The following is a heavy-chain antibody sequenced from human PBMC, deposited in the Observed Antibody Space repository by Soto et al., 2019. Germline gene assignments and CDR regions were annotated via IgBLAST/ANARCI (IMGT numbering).Heavy chain of an antibody. Sequence: EVQLLESGGGLVQPGRSLRLSCVGAGFFCSSYTMTWVRQAPGKGLEWVSSFSATSENTYYADSVRGRFTISRDNSKNTLFLQMNSLTAEETAMYYCAKARDQQWVRLPFDYWGEGILVIVSS. J-gene: IGHJ4*02. D-gene: IGHD6-19*01. CDR3: AKARDQQWVRLPFDY. CDR2: FSATSENT. CDR1: GFFCSSYT. V-gene: IGHV3-23*01.